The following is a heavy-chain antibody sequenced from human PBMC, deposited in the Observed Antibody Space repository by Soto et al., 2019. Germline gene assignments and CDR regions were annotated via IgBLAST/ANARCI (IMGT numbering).Heavy chain of an antibody. CDR3: ASHGSGTYYSQDDP. CDR2: ISYSGST. D-gene: IGHD3-10*01. J-gene: IGHJ5*02. V-gene: IGHV4-59*08. CDR1: GGSISSYY. Sequence: SETLSLTCTVSGGSISSYYWTWIRQPPGKGLEWIGYISYSGSTSYNPSLKSRVTISVDTSKNQFSLKLNSVTAADTAVYYCASHGSGTYYSQDDPWGQATLLTVSS.